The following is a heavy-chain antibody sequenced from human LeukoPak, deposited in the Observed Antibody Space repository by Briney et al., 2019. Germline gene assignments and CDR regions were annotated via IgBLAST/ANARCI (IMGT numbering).Heavy chain of an antibody. V-gene: IGHV3-11*04. D-gene: IGHD3-3*01. Sequence: GGSLRLFCAASGFTFRDYYMSWIRQAPGKGLGWVSYISSSCSTLYYADSVKGRFPISRDNAKNSLYLQMNSLRAEDTAVYYCARGPRDFWSGYYPNYYYYMDVWGKGTTVTVSS. J-gene: IGHJ6*03. CDR1: GFTFRDYY. CDR3: ARGPRDFWSGYYPNYYYYMDV. CDR2: ISSSCSTL.